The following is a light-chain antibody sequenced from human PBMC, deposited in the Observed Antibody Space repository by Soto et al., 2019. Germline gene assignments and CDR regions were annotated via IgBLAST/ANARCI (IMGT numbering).Light chain of an antibody. CDR3: QQYFLTPNT. J-gene: IGKJ2*01. CDR1: QSILYNSNDKNY. CDR2: WAS. Sequence: DIVMTQSPDSLAVSLGERATINCKSNQSILYNSNDKNYVAWYQQKPGQPPALLIYWASSRASGVPERFSGSGSGADFALTISALQAEDLAVYFCQQYFLTPNTFGQGTKLQI. V-gene: IGKV4-1*01.